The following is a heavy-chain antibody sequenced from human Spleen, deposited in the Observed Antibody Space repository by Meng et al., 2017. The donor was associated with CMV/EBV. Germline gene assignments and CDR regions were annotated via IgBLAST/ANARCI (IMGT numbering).Heavy chain of an antibody. CDR2: IIPMLGIT. CDR3: ARVYCGGDCSNLNWFDP. D-gene: IGHD2-21*01. CDR1: GGTSSSYT. V-gene: IGHV1-69*10. Sequence: SVKVSCKASGGTSSSYTISWVRQAPGQGLEWMGGIIPMLGITSHAQKFQGRVTITADRSTSTAYMELSSLRSEDTAVYYCARVYCGGDCSNLNWFDPWGQGTLVTVSS. J-gene: IGHJ5*02.